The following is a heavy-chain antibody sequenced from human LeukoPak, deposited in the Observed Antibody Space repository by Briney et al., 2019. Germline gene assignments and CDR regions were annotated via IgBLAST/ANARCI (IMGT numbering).Heavy chain of an antibody. V-gene: IGHV3-23*01. CDR3: AKRIAGSATGVWWYLDL. Sequence: PGGSLRLSCAASGFTFSSYAMSCVRQAAGKGLEWVSAISGSGGNTYYTDSVKGRFTISRNNSNNALYLQMNSLRAEDTAVYYCAKRIAGSATGVWWYLDLWGRGTLVTVSS. CDR2: ISGSGGNT. D-gene: IGHD6-13*01. J-gene: IGHJ2*01. CDR1: GFTFSSYA.